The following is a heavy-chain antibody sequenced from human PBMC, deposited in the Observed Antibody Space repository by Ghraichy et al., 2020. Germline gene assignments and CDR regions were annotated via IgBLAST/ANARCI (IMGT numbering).Heavy chain of an antibody. CDR2: INPSGGST. V-gene: IGHV1-46*01. CDR3: ARDHRGDYEEGAFDI. J-gene: IGHJ3*02. Sequence: ASVKVSCKASGYTFTSYYMHWVRQAPGQGLEWMGIINPSGGSTSYAQKFQGRVTMTRDTSTSTVYMELSSLRSEDTAVYYCARDHRGDYEEGAFDIWGQGTMVTVSS. CDR1: GYTFTSYY. D-gene: IGHD4-17*01.